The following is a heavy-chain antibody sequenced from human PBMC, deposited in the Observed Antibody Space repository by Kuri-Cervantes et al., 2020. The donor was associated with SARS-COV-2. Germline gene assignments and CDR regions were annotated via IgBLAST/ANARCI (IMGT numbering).Heavy chain of an antibody. Sequence: ASVKVSCKASGYTFTGYYMHWVRQAPGQGPEWMGWINPNSGNTNYAQKLQGRVTMTTDTSTSTAYMELRSLRSDDTAVYYCARRSSSWDDAFDIWGQGTMVTVSS. CDR2: INPNSGNT. J-gene: IGHJ3*02. D-gene: IGHD6-13*01. V-gene: IGHV1-18*04. CDR1: GYTFTGYY. CDR3: ARRSSSWDDAFDI.